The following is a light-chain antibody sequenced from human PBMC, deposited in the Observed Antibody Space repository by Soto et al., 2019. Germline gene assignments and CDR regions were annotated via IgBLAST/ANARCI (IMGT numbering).Light chain of an antibody. J-gene: IGLJ1*01. CDR1: SSDVGSYNL. Sequence: QSVLTQPASVSGSTGQSITISCTGTSSDVGSYNLVSWYQQHPGEAPKLMIYEGSKRPSGVSNRFSGSKSGNTASLTISGLQAEDEADYYCCSYAGSSTYVFGTGTKVTVL. V-gene: IGLV2-23*01. CDR3: CSYAGSSTYV. CDR2: EGS.